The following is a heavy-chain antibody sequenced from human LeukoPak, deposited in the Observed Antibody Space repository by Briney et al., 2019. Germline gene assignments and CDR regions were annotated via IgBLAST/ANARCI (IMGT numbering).Heavy chain of an antibody. D-gene: IGHD2-15*01. Sequence: SETLSLTCTVSGGSISSGGYYWSWIRQHPGKGLEWIEYIYYSGSTYYNPSLKSRVTISVDTSKNQFSLKLSSVTAADTAVYYCARASSGGSSNYYYGMDVWGQGTTVTVSS. CDR3: ARASSGGSSNYYYGMDV. CDR1: GGSISSGGYY. CDR2: IYYSGST. V-gene: IGHV4-31*03. J-gene: IGHJ6*02.